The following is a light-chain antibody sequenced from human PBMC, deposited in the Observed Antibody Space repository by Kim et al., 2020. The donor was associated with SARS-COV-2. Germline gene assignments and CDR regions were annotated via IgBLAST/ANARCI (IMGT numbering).Light chain of an antibody. Sequence: EIELTQSPATLSLSPGERATLSCGATQSVSSSYLAWYQQKPGLAPSLLIYDASSRATGITDRFSGSGSGTDFTLTISRLEPEDFAVYYCQQYGSSPITFGQGTRLEIK. CDR3: QQYGSSPIT. V-gene: IGKV3D-20*01. CDR2: DAS. CDR1: QSVSSSY. J-gene: IGKJ5*01.